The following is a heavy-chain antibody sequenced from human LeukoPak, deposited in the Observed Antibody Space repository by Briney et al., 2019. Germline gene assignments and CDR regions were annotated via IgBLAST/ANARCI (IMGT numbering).Heavy chain of an antibody. CDR1: GFTFSSYA. D-gene: IGHD2-2*01. CDR3: AKEGGKSSSSCYYFDH. V-gene: IGHV3-23*01. CDR2: INGGGGST. J-gene: IGHJ4*02. Sequence: GGSLRLSCAASGFTFSSYAMTWVRQAPGKGLEWVSVINGGGGSTFYADSVKGRFTISRDNSKNTLYLQMKSLRAEDTAVYYCAKEGGKSSSSCYYFDHWGQGSLVTVSS.